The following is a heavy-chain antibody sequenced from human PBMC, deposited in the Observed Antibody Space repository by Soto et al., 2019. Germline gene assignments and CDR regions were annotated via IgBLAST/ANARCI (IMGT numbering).Heavy chain of an antibody. CDR1: VFTFISHA. Sequence: GGSLRLSGRFSVFTFISHAMSWARLAPGKGLECVSGISVSGRTTFYADSGKGRFTPSRNKSRNALFLQINGLRAEGPAVNYGANALGYYDSSGPFDYWGQGTLVTVSS. CDR2: ISVSGRTT. D-gene: IGHD3-22*01. J-gene: IGHJ4*02. V-gene: IGHV3-23*01. CDR3: ANALGYYDSSGPFDY.